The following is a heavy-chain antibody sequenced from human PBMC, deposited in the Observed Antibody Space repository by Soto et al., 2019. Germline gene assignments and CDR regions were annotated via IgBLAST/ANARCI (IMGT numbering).Heavy chain of an antibody. D-gene: IGHD3-22*01. V-gene: IGHV4-59*08. CDR1: GGSISSYY. CDR3: ARRGHYDNSCYDWYFDL. Sequence: QVQLQESGPGLVKPSETLSLTCTVSGGSISSYYWSWIRQSPGKRLEWIGYIYYNGSTNYNPSLKSRVTISVDTSKNQFSLKLSSVTAADTAVYYCARRGHYDNSCYDWYFDLWGRGTLVTVSS. J-gene: IGHJ2*01. CDR2: IYYNGST.